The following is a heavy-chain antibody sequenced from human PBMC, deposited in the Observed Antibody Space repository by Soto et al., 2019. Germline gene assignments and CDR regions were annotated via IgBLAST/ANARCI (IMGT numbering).Heavy chain of an antibody. V-gene: IGHV1-69*12. CDR2: IIPIFGTA. D-gene: IGHD3-22*01. CDR1: GGTFSSYA. J-gene: IGHJ5*02. Sequence: QVQLVQSGAEVKKPGSSVKVSCKASGGTFSSYAISWVRQAPGQGLEWMGEIIPIFGTANYAQKFQGRVTITADESTSTAYMELSSLRSEDTAVYYWARYRGPSSGYYPDGFDPWGQGTLVTVSS. CDR3: ARYRGPSSGYYPDGFDP.